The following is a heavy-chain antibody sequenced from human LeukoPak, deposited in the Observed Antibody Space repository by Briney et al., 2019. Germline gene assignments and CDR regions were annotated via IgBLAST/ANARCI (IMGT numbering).Heavy chain of an antibody. CDR3: TTEGCSGACFDY. V-gene: IGHV3-15*01. D-gene: IGHD2-15*01. CDR2: IKSKTDGGTT. Sequence: GGSLRLSCAASGFTFDDYGMSWVRQAPGKGLEWVGRIKSKTDGGTTDYAAPVKGRFTISRDDSKNTLYLQMNSLKTEDTAVYYCTTEGCSGACFDYWGQGTLVTVSS. CDR1: GFTFDDYG. J-gene: IGHJ4*02.